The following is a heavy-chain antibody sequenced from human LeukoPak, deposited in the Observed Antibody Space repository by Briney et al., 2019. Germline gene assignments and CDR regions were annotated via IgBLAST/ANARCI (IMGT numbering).Heavy chain of an antibody. CDR1: GGSVSDSGYY. V-gene: IGHV4-39*01. CDR2: SHYSRSP. J-gene: IGHJ4*02. CDR3: ARRREYHTFDY. D-gene: IGHD2-2*01. Sequence: SETLSLTCTVSGGSVSDSGYYWGWFRRTPGMALEWIGTSHYSRSPYYNPSLKSRLTTSVDAAKNEFSLNLRSVTASDTAVYYCARRREYHTFDYWGQGTLVTVSS.